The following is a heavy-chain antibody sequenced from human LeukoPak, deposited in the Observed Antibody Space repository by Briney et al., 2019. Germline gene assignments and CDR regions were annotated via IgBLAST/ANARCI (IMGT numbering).Heavy chain of an antibody. Sequence: GGSLRLSCAASGFTFSSFQMNWVRQAPGKGLEWVSYISDTGTTIYYADSVKGRFTISRDNAKNSLYLQMSSLRDEDTAVYYCAREDYNPPRAMDVWGQGTTVTVSS. V-gene: IGHV3-48*03. CDR2: ISDTGTTI. J-gene: IGHJ6*02. D-gene: IGHD3-10*01. CDR3: AREDYNPPRAMDV. CDR1: GFTFSSFQ.